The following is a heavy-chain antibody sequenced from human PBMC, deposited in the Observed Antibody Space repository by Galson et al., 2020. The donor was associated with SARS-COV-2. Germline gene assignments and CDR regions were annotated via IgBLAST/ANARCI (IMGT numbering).Heavy chain of an antibody. CDR2: LDWDDAK. Sequence: SGPTLVKPTQTLTLTCTFSGFSLSTSGMCVSWIRQPPGKALEWLARLDWDDAKYYSTSLKTRLTISKDTSKNQVVRTMTNMDPVDTATYYCARTNYEMLTGSTQLLDYWGQGTLVTVSS. V-gene: IGHV2-70*11. D-gene: IGHD3-9*01. CDR1: GFSLSTSGMC. J-gene: IGHJ4*02. CDR3: ARTNYEMLTGSTQLLDY.